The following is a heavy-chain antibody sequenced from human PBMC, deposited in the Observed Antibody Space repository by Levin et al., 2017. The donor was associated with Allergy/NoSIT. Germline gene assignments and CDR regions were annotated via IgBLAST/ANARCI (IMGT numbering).Heavy chain of an antibody. CDR2: ISYDGSNK. CDR1: GFTFSSYA. D-gene: IGHD3-3*01. CDR3: ARDLLLYDFWSGYQSGWFDP. Sequence: LSLTCAASGFTFSSYAMHWVRQAPGKGLEWVAVISYDGSNKYYADSVKGRFTISRDNSKNTLYLQMNSLRAEDTAVYYCARDLLLYDFWSGYQSGWFDPWGQGTLVTVSS. V-gene: IGHV3-30*04. J-gene: IGHJ5*02.